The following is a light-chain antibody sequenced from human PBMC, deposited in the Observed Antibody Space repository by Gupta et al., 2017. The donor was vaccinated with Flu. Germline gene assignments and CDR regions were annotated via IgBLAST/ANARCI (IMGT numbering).Light chain of an antibody. V-gene: IGKV1-8*01. J-gene: IGKJ2*03. CDR2: AAS. CDR1: QGISSY. CDR3: LQDDSSPYS. Sequence: AIRMTHSPSSFSASTGDRVTITCRASQGISSYLAWYQQKPGKAPKLLIYAASTLQSGVPSRFSGSGSGTDLTLTISCLQSEAFATYYGLQDDSSPYSFGQGTKVEIK.